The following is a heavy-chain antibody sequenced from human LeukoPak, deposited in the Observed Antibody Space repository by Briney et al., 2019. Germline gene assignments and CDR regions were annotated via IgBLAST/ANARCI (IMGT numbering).Heavy chain of an antibody. Sequence: GGSLRLSCAASGFTFSSYAMSWVRQAPGKGLEWVSAISGSGGSTYYADSVKGRFTISRDNSKNTLYLQMNSLRAEDTAVYYCAKDRKPLIAAAGFDYWGQGTLVTVSS. CDR2: ISGSGGST. CDR1: GFTFSSYA. V-gene: IGHV3-23*01. D-gene: IGHD6-13*01. J-gene: IGHJ4*02. CDR3: AKDRKPLIAAAGFDY.